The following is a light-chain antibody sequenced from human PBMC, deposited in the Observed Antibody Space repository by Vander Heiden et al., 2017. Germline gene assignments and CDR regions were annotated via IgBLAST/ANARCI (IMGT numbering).Light chain of an antibody. V-gene: IGKV3-15*01. Sequence: EKVMTQSPATLSVSPGERPTLPCRASQSVSSNLAWYQQKPGQAPRLLIYGASTRATGIPARFSGSGSGTEFTLTISSLQSEDVAVYYCQQYNNWPITFGKGTRLEIK. CDR1: QSVSSN. CDR2: GAS. J-gene: IGKJ5*01. CDR3: QQYNNWPIT.